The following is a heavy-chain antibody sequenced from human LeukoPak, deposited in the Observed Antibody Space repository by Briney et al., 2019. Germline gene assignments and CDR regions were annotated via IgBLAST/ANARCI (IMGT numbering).Heavy chain of an antibody. J-gene: IGHJ5*02. CDR2: IRRNSDGGTI. CDR3: ATDFYDTT. CDR1: GFSFSDAW. Sequence: GGSLRLSCATSGFSFSDAWMNWVRQAPGKGLEWVGRIRRNSDGGTIDYAAPVKGRFALSRDDSKNTLYLHMSNLQTEDTAVYYCATDFYDTTWGQGTLVTVSS. V-gene: IGHV3-15*07. D-gene: IGHD3-22*01.